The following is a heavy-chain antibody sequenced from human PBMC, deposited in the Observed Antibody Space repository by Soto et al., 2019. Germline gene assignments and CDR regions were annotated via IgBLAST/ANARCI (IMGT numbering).Heavy chain of an antibody. D-gene: IGHD1-1*01. CDR3: ARSTPGYNLFDF. Sequence: GGSLRLSCAASGFTFSTYAMSWVRQAPGKGLEWVSTISDSGGSTYYAASVKGRFTISRDNAKNSLYLQMNSLTDEDTAVYNCARSTPGYNLFDFWGQGTLVTVSS. CDR2: ISDSGGST. V-gene: IGHV3-23*01. J-gene: IGHJ4*02. CDR1: GFTFSTYA.